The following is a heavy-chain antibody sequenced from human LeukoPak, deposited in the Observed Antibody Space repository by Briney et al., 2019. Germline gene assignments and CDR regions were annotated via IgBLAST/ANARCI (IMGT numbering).Heavy chain of an antibody. D-gene: IGHD2-15*01. J-gene: IGHJ5*02. V-gene: IGHV3-30*18. CDR1: GFTFSSYG. CDR2: ISYDGSNK. CDR3: AKDLRVNCSGGSCYDWFDP. Sequence: GGSLRLSCAASGFTFSSYGMHWVRQAPGKGLEWVAVISYDGSNKYYADSVKGRFTISRDNSKNTLYLQMNSLRAEDTAVYYCAKDLRVNCSGGSCYDWFDPWGQGTLVTVSS.